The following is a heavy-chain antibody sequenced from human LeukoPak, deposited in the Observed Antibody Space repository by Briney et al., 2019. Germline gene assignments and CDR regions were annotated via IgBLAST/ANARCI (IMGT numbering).Heavy chain of an antibody. CDR1: GFTFSSYK. CDR3: AREVEGSWYSSGWYCNWFDP. D-gene: IGHD6-19*01. J-gene: IGHJ5*02. CDR2: ISNSGNTI. Sequence: PGGSLRLSCAASGFTFSSYKMNWVRQAPGKGLEWVSYISNSGNTIYYADSVKGRFTISRDNAKNSLYLQMNSLRAEDTAVYYCAREVEGSWYSSGWYCNWFDPWGQGTLVTVSS. V-gene: IGHV3-48*01.